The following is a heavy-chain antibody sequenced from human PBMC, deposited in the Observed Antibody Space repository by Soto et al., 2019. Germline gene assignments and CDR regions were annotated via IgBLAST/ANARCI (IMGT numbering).Heavy chain of an antibody. D-gene: IGHD2-15*01. CDR2: ISYDGSNK. CDR1: GFTFSRYG. CDR3: AKDRIARVVVAPDDY. Sequence: QVQLVESGGGVVQPGRSLRLSCAASGFTFSRYGMHWVRQAPGKGLEWVAVISYDGSNKYYADSVKGRLTISRDNSKNTLDLQMNSLRAEDTAVYYCAKDRIARVVVAPDDYWGQGTLGTVAS. V-gene: IGHV3-30*18. J-gene: IGHJ4*02.